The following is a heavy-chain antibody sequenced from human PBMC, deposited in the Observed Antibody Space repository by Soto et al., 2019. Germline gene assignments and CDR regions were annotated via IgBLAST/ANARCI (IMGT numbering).Heavy chain of an antibody. D-gene: IGHD3-10*01. Sequence: QVQLVQSGAEVKKPGSSVKVSCKASGGTFSSLAISWVRQAPGQGLEWMGGLVPVCGTANYAQKFQDRVTITADKSTSTSYMELSSLRSEDTAVYYCARRPGVFDYWGQGTLVTVSS. CDR2: LVPVCGTA. V-gene: IGHV1-69*06. CDR3: ARRPGVFDY. CDR1: GGTFSSLA. J-gene: IGHJ4*02.